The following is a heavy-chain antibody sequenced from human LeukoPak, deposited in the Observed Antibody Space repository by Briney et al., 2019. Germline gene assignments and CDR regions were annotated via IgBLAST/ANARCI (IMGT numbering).Heavy chain of an antibody. CDR1: GGSISSSNW. D-gene: IGHD3-10*01. J-gene: IGHJ4*02. CDR3: ARHALWFGESYLDY. V-gene: IGHV4-4*02. CDR2: IYHSGST. Sequence: SETLSLTCAVSGGSISSSNWWSWVRQPPGKGLEWIGEIYHSGSTNYNPSLKSRVTISVDKSKNQFSLKLSSVTAADTAVYYCARHALWFGESYLDYWGQGTLVTVSS.